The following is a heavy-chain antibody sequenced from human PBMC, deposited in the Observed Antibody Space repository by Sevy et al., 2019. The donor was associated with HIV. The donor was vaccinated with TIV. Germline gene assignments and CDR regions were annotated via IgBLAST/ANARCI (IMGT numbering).Heavy chain of an antibody. CDR2: ISHDGSKK. D-gene: IGHD2-15*01. J-gene: IGHJ6*02. Sequence: GGSLRLSCAASGFTFSDYGMNWVRQAPGKGLEWVAVISHDGSKKFYRDSVKGRFTISRDNSKNTLYLEMNSLRVEDTAVYYCAKDLTKIWPQDVYNRMDVWGQGTTVTVSS. CDR1: GFTFSDYG. CDR3: AKDLTKIWPQDVYNRMDV. V-gene: IGHV3-30*18.